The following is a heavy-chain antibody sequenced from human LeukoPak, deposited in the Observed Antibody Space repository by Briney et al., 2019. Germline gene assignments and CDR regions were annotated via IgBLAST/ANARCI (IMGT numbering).Heavy chain of an antibody. CDR2: IYYSGST. CDR1: GGSISSYY. D-gene: IGHD2-2*01. Sequence: SETLSLTCTVSGGSISSYYWTWIRQHPGKGLEWIGYIYYSGSTYHNPSLKSRVTISEDTSKNQFSLKLSSVTAADTAVYYCARADIVVVPAATDYYYYYGMDVWGQGTTVTVSS. CDR3: ARADIVVVPAATDYYYYYGMDV. V-gene: IGHV4-59*01. J-gene: IGHJ6*02.